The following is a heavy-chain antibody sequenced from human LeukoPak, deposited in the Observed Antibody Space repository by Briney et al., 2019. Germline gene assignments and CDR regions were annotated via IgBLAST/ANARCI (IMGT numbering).Heavy chain of an antibody. V-gene: IGHV4-59*01. CDR2: IYYSGST. CDR1: GGSISSYY. Sequence: SETLSLTCTVSGGSISSYYWSWIRQPPGKGLEWIGYIYYSGSTNYNPSLKSRVTISVDTSKNQFSLKLSSVTAADTAVYYCARAKYYDYVWGSYRLVDAFDIWGQGTMVTVSS. D-gene: IGHD3-16*02. CDR3: ARAKYYDYVWGSYRLVDAFDI. J-gene: IGHJ3*02.